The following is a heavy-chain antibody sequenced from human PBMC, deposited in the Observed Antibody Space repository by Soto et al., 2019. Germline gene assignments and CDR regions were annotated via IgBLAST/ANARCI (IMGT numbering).Heavy chain of an antibody. J-gene: IGHJ6*03. CDR1: GFTFSSYS. Sequence: GGSLRLSCAASGFTFSSYSMNWVRQAPGKGLEWVSSISSSSSYIYYADSVKGRFTISRDNAKNSLYLQMNSLRAEDTAVYYCARGGPCSSSSCYFDYMDVWGKGTTVTVSS. CDR2: ISSSSSYI. CDR3: ARGGPCSSSSCYFDYMDV. V-gene: IGHV3-21*01. D-gene: IGHD2-2*01.